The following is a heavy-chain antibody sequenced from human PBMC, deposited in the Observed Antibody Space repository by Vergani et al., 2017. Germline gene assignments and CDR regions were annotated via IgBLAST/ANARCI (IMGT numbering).Heavy chain of an antibody. V-gene: IGHV3-23*01. CDR1: GFTFSSYA. J-gene: IGHJ6*02. CDR3: ARARDRNCKCGSRYSYYYCLEL. CDR2: ISGSGGNT. D-gene: IGHD2-15*01. Sequence: EVQLLESGGNLIQPGGSLRLSCGASGFTFSSYAMTWVRLAPGKGLQWVSAISGSGGNTCYTDSVKGRFTISRDNSKDTLYLQMNRLRAEDTAIYYCARARDRNCKCGSRYSYYYCLELWGQGATVTV.